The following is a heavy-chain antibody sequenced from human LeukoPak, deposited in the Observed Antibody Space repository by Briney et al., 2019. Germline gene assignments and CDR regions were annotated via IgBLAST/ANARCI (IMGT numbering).Heavy chain of an antibody. CDR3: ASGGYCSGGSCYSRTFLDY. D-gene: IGHD2-15*01. CDR2: IYYSGST. J-gene: IGHJ4*02. Sequence: PSETLSLTCTVSGGSISSGSYYWSWIRQPPGKGLEWIGYIYYSGSTNYNPSLKSRVTISVDTSKNQFSLKLSSVTAADTAVYYCASGGYCSGGSCYSRTFLDYWGQGTLVTVSS. CDR1: GGSISSGSYY. V-gene: IGHV4-61*01.